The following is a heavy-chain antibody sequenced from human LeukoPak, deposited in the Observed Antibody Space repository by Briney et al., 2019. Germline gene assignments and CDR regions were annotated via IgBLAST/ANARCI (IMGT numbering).Heavy chain of an antibody. CDR3: ARGRLTPAGPGHNWFDP. V-gene: IGHV4-30-2*01. D-gene: IGHD2-2*01. CDR2: IYHSGST. J-gene: IGHJ5*02. Sequence: SQTLSLTCTVSGGSISSGGYYWSWIRQPPGKGLEWIGYIYHSGSTYYNPSLKSRVTISVDTSKNQFSPKLSSVTAADTAVYYCARGRLTPAGPGHNWFDPWGQGTLVTVSS. CDR1: GGSISSGGYY.